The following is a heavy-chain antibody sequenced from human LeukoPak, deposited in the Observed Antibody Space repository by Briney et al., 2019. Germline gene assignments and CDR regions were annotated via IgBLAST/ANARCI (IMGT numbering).Heavy chain of an antibody. CDR1: GFTFGDYA. Sequence: GGSLRLSCATSGFTFGDYAMSWVRQAPGKGLEWVGLIRSKLSGATTEYAASVKGRFSISRDDSKSIAYLQMNSLKTEDTAVYYCSRAAGYSSSYYFDHWGQGTLVTVSS. V-gene: IGHV3-49*04. CDR3: SRAAGYSSSYYFDH. CDR2: IRSKLSGATT. D-gene: IGHD6-19*01. J-gene: IGHJ4*02.